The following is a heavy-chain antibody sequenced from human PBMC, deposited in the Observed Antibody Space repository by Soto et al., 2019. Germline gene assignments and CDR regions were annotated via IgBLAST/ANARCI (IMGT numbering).Heavy chain of an antibody. V-gene: IGHV3-23*01. J-gene: IGHJ5*02. CDR2: IGGSGGST. Sequence: EVQLLESGGGLVQPGGSLRLSCAASGFTFSSYVMSWVRQAPGKGLEWVSGIGGSGGSTYYADSVKGRFTISRDNSKNTLYLQMNSLRAEDTALYFCAKGRSSGWYRWLDPWGQGTLVTVSS. CDR3: AKGRSSGWYRWLDP. D-gene: IGHD6-19*01. CDR1: GFTFSSYV.